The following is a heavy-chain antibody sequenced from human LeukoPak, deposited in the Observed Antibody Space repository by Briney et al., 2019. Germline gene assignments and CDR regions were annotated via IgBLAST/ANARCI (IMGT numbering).Heavy chain of an antibody. Sequence: GASVKVSCKASGYTFTDYHMHWVRQPPGQGLEWMGWINPNSGGTNYAQKFQGRVTMTRDTSITTAYMELNRLKSDDTAVYYCARLYDSLDYWGKGTLVTVSS. CDR1: GYTFTDYH. V-gene: IGHV1-2*02. D-gene: IGHD2/OR15-2a*01. J-gene: IGHJ4*02. CDR3: ARLYDSLDY. CDR2: INPNSGGT.